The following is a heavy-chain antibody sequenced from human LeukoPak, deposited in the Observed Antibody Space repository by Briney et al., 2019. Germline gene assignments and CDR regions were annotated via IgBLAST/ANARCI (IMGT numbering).Heavy chain of an antibody. CDR3: ARDTYSSSGEYYFGY. V-gene: IGHV1-69*13. Sequence: SVKVSCKASGGTFSSYAISWVRQAPGQGLEWMGGIIPIFGTANYAQKFQGRVTITADESTSTAYMELSSLRSEDTGVYYCARDTYSSSGEYYFGYWGQGTLVTVSS. CDR2: IIPIFGTA. J-gene: IGHJ4*02. D-gene: IGHD6-13*01. CDR1: GGTFSSYA.